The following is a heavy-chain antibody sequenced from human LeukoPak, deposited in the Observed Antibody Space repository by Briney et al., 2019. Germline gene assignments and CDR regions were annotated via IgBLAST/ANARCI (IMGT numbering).Heavy chain of an antibody. J-gene: IGHJ4*02. Sequence: SVKVSCKASGGTFSSYAISWVRQAPGQGLEWMGGIIPIFGTANYAQKFQGRVTITADESTSTAYMELNSLRAEDTAVYYCAKDPNWNDDEGYWGQGTLVTVSS. V-gene: IGHV1-69*01. D-gene: IGHD1-20*01. CDR1: GGTFSSYA. CDR2: IIPIFGTA. CDR3: AKDPNWNDDEGY.